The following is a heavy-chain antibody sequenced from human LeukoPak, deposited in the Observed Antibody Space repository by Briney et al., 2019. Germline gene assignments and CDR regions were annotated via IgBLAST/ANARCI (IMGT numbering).Heavy chain of an antibody. J-gene: IGHJ4*02. D-gene: IGHD1-1*01. CDR1: GFTFSSYA. V-gene: IGHV3-23*01. CDR2: ISTNGGST. Sequence: GGSLRLSCEASGFTFSSYAMSWVRQAPGKGLEWVSGISTNGGSTSYADSVKGRLTISRDNAKNSLYLQLNSLRAEDTAVYFCARQRYSDYWGQGTLVTVSS. CDR3: ARQRYSDY.